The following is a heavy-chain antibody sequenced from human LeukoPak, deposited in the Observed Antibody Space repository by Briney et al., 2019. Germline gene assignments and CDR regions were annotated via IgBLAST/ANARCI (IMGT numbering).Heavy chain of an antibody. V-gene: IGHV3-23*01. CDR1: GFTFSNAW. Sequence: GGSLRLSCAASGFTFSNAWMSWVRQAPGKGLEWVSAIRGSGDSTYYADSVKGRFTISRDNSKNTLYLQMNSLRAEDTAVYYCAKDLAVDNDYWGQGTLVTVSS. J-gene: IGHJ4*02. CDR2: IRGSGDST. D-gene: IGHD6-19*01. CDR3: AKDLAVDNDY.